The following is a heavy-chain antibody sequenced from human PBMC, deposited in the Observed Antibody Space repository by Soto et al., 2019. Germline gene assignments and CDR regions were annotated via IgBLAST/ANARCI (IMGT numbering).Heavy chain of an antibody. D-gene: IGHD2-15*01. V-gene: IGHV1-2*04. CDR3: ARGPYCSGGSCYYLYFDY. Sequence: QVQLVQSGAEVKKPGASVKVSCKASGYTFTGYYMHWVRQAPGQGLEWMGWINPNSGGKNYAQKFQGWVTMTRDTSISTAYMELSRLRSDDTAVYYCARGPYCSGGSCYYLYFDYWGQGTLVTVSS. CDR2: INPNSGGK. CDR1: GYTFTGYY. J-gene: IGHJ4*02.